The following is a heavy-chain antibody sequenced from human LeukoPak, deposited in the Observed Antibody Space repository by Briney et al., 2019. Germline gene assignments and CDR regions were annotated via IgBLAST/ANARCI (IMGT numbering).Heavy chain of an antibody. Sequence: SETLSLTCAVYGGSFSGYYWSWIRQPPGKGLEWIGEINHSGSTNYNPSLKSRVTISVDTSKNQFSLKLSSVTAADTAVYYCAKGTYDYVWGSYRFPWAYYFDYWGQGTLVTVSS. D-gene: IGHD3-16*02. V-gene: IGHV4-34*01. J-gene: IGHJ4*02. CDR2: INHSGST. CDR3: AKGTYDYVWGSYRFPWAYYFDY. CDR1: GGSFSGYY.